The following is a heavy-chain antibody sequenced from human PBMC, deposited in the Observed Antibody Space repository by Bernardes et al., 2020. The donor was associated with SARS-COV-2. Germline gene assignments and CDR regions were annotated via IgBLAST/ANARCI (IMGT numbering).Heavy chain of an antibody. CDR1: DYTFTSNG. D-gene: IGHD4-17*01. CDR2: INNYNGIT. Sequence: ASVKVSCTASDYTFTSNGITWVRQAPGQGLEWMGWINNYNGITNYAQKLQGRVTMTIDTSTSTAYMELGSLRSDDTAVYYCSREIGYGDYISWFDPWGQGTLVTVSS. V-gene: IGHV1-18*01. J-gene: IGHJ5*02. CDR3: SREIGYGDYISWFDP.